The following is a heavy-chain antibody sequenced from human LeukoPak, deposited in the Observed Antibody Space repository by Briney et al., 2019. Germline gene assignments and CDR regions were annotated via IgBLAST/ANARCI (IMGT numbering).Heavy chain of an antibody. CDR3: VRTISATIEN. D-gene: IGHD3-9*01. J-gene: IGHJ4*02. CDR1: GGSISSSYW. V-gene: IGHV4-4*02. Sequence: SETLSLTCAVSGGSISSSYWWSWVRQPPGKGLEWIGEIYHSGSTNYNPSLKTRVTISGDKSKNQFSLKLNSVTAADTAVYYCVRTISATIENWGQGTLVTVSS. CDR2: IYHSGST.